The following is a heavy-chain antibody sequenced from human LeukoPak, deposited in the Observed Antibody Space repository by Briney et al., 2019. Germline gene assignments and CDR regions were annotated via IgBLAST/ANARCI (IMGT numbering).Heavy chain of an antibody. D-gene: IGHD6-25*01. V-gene: IGHV3-21*01. CDR2: ISSSSSYI. CDR1: GFTFSSYS. J-gene: IGHJ4*02. CDR3: ARERPHQIPNDY. Sequence: GGSLRLSCAASGFTFSSYSMNWVCQAPGKGLEWVSSISSSSSYIYYADSVKGRFTISRDNAKNSLYLQMNSLGAEDTAVYYCARERPHQIPNDYWGQGTLVTVSS.